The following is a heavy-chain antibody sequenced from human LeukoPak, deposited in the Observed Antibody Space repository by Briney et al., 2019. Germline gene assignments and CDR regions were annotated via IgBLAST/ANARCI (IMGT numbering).Heavy chain of an antibody. V-gene: IGHV3-23*01. J-gene: IGHJ4*02. Sequence: WGSLRLSCTASGFTFSSYTMTWVRQAPGKGLEWVSAISGGGGITYYADSGKVRFTISRDNSKNTLYLQMNSLRAADTAVYLCAKYSGSYYYPPNWDSWGQGTLVTVSS. D-gene: IGHD1-26*01. CDR1: GFTFSSYT. CDR2: ISGGGGIT. CDR3: AKYSGSYYYPPNWDS.